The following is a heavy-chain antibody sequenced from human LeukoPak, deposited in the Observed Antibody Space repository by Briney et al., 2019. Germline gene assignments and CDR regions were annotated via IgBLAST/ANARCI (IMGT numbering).Heavy chain of an antibody. V-gene: IGHV4-61*02. D-gene: IGHD3-10*01. CDR3: ARGDYYGSGSYYNSAFDI. CDR1: GGSISTGTYY. J-gene: IGHJ3*02. CDR2: IYPIGTT. Sequence: SQTLSLTCTVSGGSISTGTYYWRWIRQPAGKGLEWIVRIYPIGTTTYNPSLKSLVTISVDTSKNQFSLKLNSVTAADTAVYYCARGDYYGSGSYYNSAFDIWGQGTMVTVSS.